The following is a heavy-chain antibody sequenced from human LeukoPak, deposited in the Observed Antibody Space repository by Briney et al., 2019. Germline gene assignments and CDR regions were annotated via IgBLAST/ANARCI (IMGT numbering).Heavy chain of an antibody. CDR1: GFTFSSYA. V-gene: IGHV3-23*01. CDR3: AKGGYCSTTSCPPDY. CDR2: ISGSGGST. J-gene: IGHJ4*02. D-gene: IGHD2-2*01. Sequence: GGSLRLSCAASGFTFSSYAMSWVRQAPGKGLEWVSAISGSGGSTYYADSVKGRFTISRDISKNTLYLQMNGLRAEDTAVYHCAKGGYCSTTSCPPDYWGQGTLVTVSS.